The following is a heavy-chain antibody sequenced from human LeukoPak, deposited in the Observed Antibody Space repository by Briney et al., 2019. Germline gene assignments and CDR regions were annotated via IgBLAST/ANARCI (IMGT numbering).Heavy chain of an antibody. J-gene: IGHJ4*02. V-gene: IGHV3-23*01. D-gene: IGHD1-14*01. CDR3: AKGPITRIDY. CDR1: GFTFSTYA. Sequence: GGPLRLSCAASGFTFSTYAMSWVRQAPGKGLDWVSVISGSGGSTYYADSVKGRFTISRDNSKNTLYLQVNSLRADDTAVYYCAKGPITRIDYWGQGTLVTVSS. CDR2: ISGSGGST.